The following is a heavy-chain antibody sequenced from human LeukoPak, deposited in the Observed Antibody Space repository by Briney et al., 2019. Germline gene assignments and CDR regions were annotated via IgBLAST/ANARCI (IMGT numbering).Heavy chain of an antibody. V-gene: IGHV4-4*07. Sequence: LETLSLTCTVSGGSISSSYWSWIRQPAGKGLEWIGRIFISGSTNYNPSLKSRVTISVDKSKNQFSLKLTSVTAADTAVYYCAREGTTATSTRYYYYTDVWGKGTSVTVSS. J-gene: IGHJ6*03. CDR1: GGSISSSY. D-gene: IGHD4-11*01. CDR3: AREGTTATSTRYYYYTDV. CDR2: IFISGST.